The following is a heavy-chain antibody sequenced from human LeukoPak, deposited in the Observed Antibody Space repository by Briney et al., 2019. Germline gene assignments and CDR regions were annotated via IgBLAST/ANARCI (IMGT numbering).Heavy chain of an antibody. CDR2: ISGSGDST. J-gene: IGHJ4*02. Sequence: GGSLRLSCAASGFTFSSYAMSWVRQAPGKGLEWVSTISGSGDSTYYADSVKGRFTISRDNSKNTLFLQMNSLRAEDTAVYYCKGGNTESRDYWGQGTLVTVSS. V-gene: IGHV3-23*01. D-gene: IGHD2/OR15-2a*01. CDR3: KGGNTESRDY. CDR1: GFTFSSYA.